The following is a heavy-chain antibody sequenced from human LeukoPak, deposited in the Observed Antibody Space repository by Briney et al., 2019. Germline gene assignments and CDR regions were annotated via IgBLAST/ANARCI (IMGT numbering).Heavy chain of an antibody. CDR3: ARGWIQLWTPYFDY. D-gene: IGHD5-18*01. J-gene: IGHJ4*02. V-gene: IGHV4-61*05. CDR2: IYYSGST. CDR1: GGSISSSSYY. Sequence: SETLSLTCTVSGGSISSSSYYWGWIRQPPGKGLEWIGYIYYSGSTNYNPSLKSRVTISVDTSKNQFSLKLSSVTAADTAVYYCARGWIQLWTPYFDYWGQGTLVTVSS.